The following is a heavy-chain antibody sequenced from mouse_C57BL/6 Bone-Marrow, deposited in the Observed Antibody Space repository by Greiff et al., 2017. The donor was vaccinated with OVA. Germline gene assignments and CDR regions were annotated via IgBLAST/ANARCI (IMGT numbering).Heavy chain of an antibody. Sequence: QVHVKQSGAELVRPGTSVKMSCKASGYTFTNYWIGWAKQRPGHGLEWIGDIYPGGGYTNYNEKFKGKATLTADKSSSTAYMQFSSLTSEDSAIYYCARRAAVITSKYAMDYWGQGTSVTVSS. CDR2: IYPGGGYT. CDR3: ARRAAVITSKYAMDY. D-gene: IGHD2-4*01. V-gene: IGHV1-63*01. CDR1: GYTFTNYW. J-gene: IGHJ4*01.